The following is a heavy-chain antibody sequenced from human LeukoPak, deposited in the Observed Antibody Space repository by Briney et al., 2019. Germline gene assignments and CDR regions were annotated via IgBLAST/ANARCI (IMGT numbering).Heavy chain of an antibody. Sequence: PGGSLRLSCAASGFTFSSYAMSWVRQAPGEGREWVSGIRDSGGSTFYADSVKGRFPLSRDNSKNTLYLQMNSLRAEDTAIYYCARGRVSLDYWGRGNLVTVSS. CDR1: GFTFSSYA. CDR3: ARGRVSLDY. V-gene: IGHV3-23*01. J-gene: IGHJ4*02. CDR2: IRDSGGST.